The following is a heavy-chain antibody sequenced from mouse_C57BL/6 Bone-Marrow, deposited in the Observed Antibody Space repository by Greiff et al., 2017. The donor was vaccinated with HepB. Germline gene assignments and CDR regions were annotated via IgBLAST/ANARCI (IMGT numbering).Heavy chain of an antibody. J-gene: IGHJ1*03. CDR1: GFTFSNYW. Sequence: EVKLMESGGGLVQPGGSMKLSCVASGFTFSNYWMNWVRQSPEKGLEWVAQIRLKSDNYATHYAESVKGRFTISRDDSKSSVYLQMNNLRAEDTGIYYCTADYYGSSYWYFDVWGTGTTVTVSS. V-gene: IGHV6-3*01. D-gene: IGHD1-1*01. CDR2: IRLKSDNYAT. CDR3: TADYYGSSYWYFDV.